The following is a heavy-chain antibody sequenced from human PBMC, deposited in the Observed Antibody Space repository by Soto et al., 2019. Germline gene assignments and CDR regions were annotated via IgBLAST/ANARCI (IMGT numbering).Heavy chain of an antibody. Sequence: SSETLSLTCSVSVASISSGSYWAWIRQPPGKGPEWIASIYHGGTTFYNPSLKSRITISVDTSNNQFSLKLTSVTAADTALYYCARGGLYDSSGATFDIWGQGTLVTVSS. V-gene: IGHV4-38-2*02. J-gene: IGHJ3*02. CDR2: IYHGGTT. CDR3: ARGGLYDSSGATFDI. D-gene: IGHD3-22*01. CDR1: VASISSGSY.